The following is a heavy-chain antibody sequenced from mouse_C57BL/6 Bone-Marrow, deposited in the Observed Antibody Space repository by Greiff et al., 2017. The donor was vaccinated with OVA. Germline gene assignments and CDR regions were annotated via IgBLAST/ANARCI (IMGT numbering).Heavy chain of an antibody. CDR1: GFTFSDYY. CDR2: ISNGGGST. V-gene: IGHV5-12*01. J-gene: IGHJ3*01. Sequence: EVMLVESGGGLVQPGGSLKLSCAASGFTFSDYYMSWVRQTPEKRLEWVAYISNGGGSTYYPDTVKGRFTISRDNAKNTLYLQMSRLKSEDTAMYYCARQGTAQATGAYWGQGTLVTVSA. D-gene: IGHD3-2*02. CDR3: ARQGTAQATGAY.